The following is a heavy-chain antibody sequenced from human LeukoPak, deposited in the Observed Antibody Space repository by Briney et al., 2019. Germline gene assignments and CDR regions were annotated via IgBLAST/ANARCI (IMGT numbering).Heavy chain of an antibody. CDR3: ARGLIGKDWLDP. V-gene: IGHV4-39*01. CDR1: SGSISDNGYY. J-gene: IGHJ5*02. Sequence: SETLSLTCTVSSGSISDNGYYWAWIRQPPGKGLEWIRNVEYSGKSFRNPSLKSRVNILVHTSKNQFALTLSSVTAADTAVYYCARGLIGKDWLDPWGQGTLVTVSS. D-gene: IGHD1-26*01. CDR2: VEYSGKS.